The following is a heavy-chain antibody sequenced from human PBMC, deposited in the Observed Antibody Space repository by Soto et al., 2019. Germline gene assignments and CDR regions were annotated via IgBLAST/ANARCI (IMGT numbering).Heavy chain of an antibody. Sequence: QVQLVQSGAEVKKPGSSVKVSCKASGGTFSSYAISWVRQAPGQGLEWMGGIIPIFGTANYAQKFQGRDTITADESTSTDYMELSSLRSEDTAVYYCARNKEDYYYYGMDVWGQGTTVTVSS. CDR1: GGTFSSYA. V-gene: IGHV1-69*01. J-gene: IGHJ6*02. CDR3: ARNKEDYYYYGMDV. CDR2: IIPIFGTA.